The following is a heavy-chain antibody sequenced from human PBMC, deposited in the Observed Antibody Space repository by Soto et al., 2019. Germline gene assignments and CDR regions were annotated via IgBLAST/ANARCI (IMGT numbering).Heavy chain of an antibody. CDR3: AKVGDYAEIH. V-gene: IGHV3-9*01. Sequence: EVQLVESGGGLVQPGRSLRLSCAASGFTFDDYAMHWVRQAPGKGLEWVSGISWHSGSIGYADSVKGRFTISRDNAKNSLYLQMNSLRAEDTALYYCAKVGDYAEIHWGQGTLVTVSS. J-gene: IGHJ4*02. D-gene: IGHD4-17*01. CDR1: GFTFDDYA. CDR2: ISWHSGSI.